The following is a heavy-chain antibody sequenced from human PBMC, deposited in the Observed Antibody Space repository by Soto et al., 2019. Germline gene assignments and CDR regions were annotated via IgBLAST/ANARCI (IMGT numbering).Heavy chain of an antibody. D-gene: IGHD3-22*01. V-gene: IGHV3-23*01. Sequence: GGSLRLSCAASGFSFSNFAMSWGRQAPGTGLEWVSSISGSGDKTYYLDSVKGRFTISRDNSKNTLYLQMNSLRAEDTAVYYCARDNGMVITHFDYWGQGTLVTVSS. J-gene: IGHJ4*02. CDR3: ARDNGMVITHFDY. CDR1: GFSFSNFA. CDR2: ISGSGDKT.